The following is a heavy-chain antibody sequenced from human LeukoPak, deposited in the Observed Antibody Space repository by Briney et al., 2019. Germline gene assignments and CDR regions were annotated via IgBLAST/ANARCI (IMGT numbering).Heavy chain of an antibody. Sequence: GGSLRLSCAASGFTFSDYYMSWIRQAPGKGLEWVSYIISSGSTIYYADSVKGRFTISRDNAKNSLYLQMNSLRAEDTAVYYCARCYGSGSYYKSPFDYWGQGTLVTVSS. J-gene: IGHJ4*02. D-gene: IGHD3-10*01. CDR2: IISSGSTI. CDR1: GFTFSDYY. V-gene: IGHV3-11*04. CDR3: ARCYGSGSYYKSPFDY.